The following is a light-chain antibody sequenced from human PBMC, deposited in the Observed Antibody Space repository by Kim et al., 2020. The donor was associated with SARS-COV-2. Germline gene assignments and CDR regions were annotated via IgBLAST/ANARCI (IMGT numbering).Light chain of an antibody. Sequence: SYELTQPPSVSVAPGKTASIYCGGNSIGGYSVHWFQKKPGEAPVLVIFNDSDRTSGIPDRFSGFNAGNTATLTIRSVEARDEADSYCQVWHSDSQHVVFGGGTQLTVL. V-gene: IGLV3-21*04. CDR2: NDS. CDR1: SIGGYS. CDR3: QVWHSDSQHVV. J-gene: IGLJ2*01.